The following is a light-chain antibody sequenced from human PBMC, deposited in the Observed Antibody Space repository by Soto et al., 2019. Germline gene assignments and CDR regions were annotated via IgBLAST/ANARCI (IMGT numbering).Light chain of an antibody. CDR1: SSNIGSNT. CDR2: SNN. J-gene: IGLJ1*01. Sequence: QSVLTQPPSASGTPGQRVTISCSGSSSNIGSNTVNWYQQLPGTAPKLLIYSNNQRPSGVPDRFSGSKSGTSASLAISGLQSEDEAEYYCSAWDDSLNGYVFVTGTKLTVL. CDR3: SAWDDSLNGYV. V-gene: IGLV1-44*01.